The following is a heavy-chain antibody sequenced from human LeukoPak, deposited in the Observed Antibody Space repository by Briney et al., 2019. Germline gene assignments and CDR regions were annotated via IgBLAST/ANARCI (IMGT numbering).Heavy chain of an antibody. Sequence: GGSLRLSCVASGFTFSSYEMNWVRQAPGKGLEWVSYISSSDSTIYYADSVKGRFTISRDNAKNSLFLQMNSLRVEDTAVYYCARGDTAMVDYWGQGTLVTVSS. V-gene: IGHV3-48*03. D-gene: IGHD5-18*01. CDR2: ISSSDSTI. CDR1: GFTFSSYE. J-gene: IGHJ4*02. CDR3: ARGDTAMVDY.